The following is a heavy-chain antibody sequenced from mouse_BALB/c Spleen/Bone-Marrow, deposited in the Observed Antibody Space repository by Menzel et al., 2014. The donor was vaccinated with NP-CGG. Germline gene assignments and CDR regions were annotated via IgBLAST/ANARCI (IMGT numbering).Heavy chain of an antibody. Sequence: EVNLVESGGGLVQPGGSLKLSCAASGFDFSRYWMSWVRQAPGKGLEWIGEINPGSNTINYTPSLKDKFIISRDNAKNTLYLQTSKVRSEDTALYYCARLGYYGWFAYWGQGTLVTVSA. J-gene: IGHJ3*01. CDR1: GFDFSRYW. CDR2: INPGSNTI. V-gene: IGHV4-1*02. CDR3: ARLGYYGWFAY. D-gene: IGHD2-3*01.